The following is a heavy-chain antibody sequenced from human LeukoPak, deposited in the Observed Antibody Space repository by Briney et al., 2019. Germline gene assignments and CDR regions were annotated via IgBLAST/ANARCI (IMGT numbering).Heavy chain of an antibody. CDR2: IYYSGST. V-gene: IGHV4-39*01. J-gene: IGHJ4*02. CDR1: GGSMISSSYC. Sequence: SETLSLTCTVSGGSMISSSYCWGWIRQPPGKGLEWIGSIYYSGSTYYNTSLKSRVTISVDTSKNQFSLKLSSVTAADTAVYDSAILTYTDFWSGQVGDFEYWGPVTLVTVSS. D-gene: IGHD3-3*01. CDR3: AILTYTDFWSGQVGDFEY.